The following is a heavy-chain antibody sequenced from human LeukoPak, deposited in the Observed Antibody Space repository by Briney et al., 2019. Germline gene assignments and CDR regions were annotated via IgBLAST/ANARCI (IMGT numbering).Heavy chain of an antibody. CDR2: ISGSGGST. Sequence: GGSLRLSCAASGFTFSSYAMSWVRQASGKGLEWVSAISGSGGSTYYADSVKGRFTISRDNSKNTLYLQMNSLRAEDTAVYYCAKEYCSGGSCYLGEFDYWGQGTLVTVSS. CDR3: AKEYCSGGSCYLGEFDY. J-gene: IGHJ4*02. V-gene: IGHV3-23*01. D-gene: IGHD2-15*01. CDR1: GFTFSSYA.